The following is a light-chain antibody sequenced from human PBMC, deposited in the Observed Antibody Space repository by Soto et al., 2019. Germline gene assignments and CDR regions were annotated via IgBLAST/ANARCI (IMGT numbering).Light chain of an antibody. CDR2: YVD. CDR3: CSYADGSIYF. V-gene: IGLV2-14*03. J-gene: IGLJ1*01. CDR1: SRDVGAYDY. Sequence: LTQPASVSGSPGQSITISCTGTSRDVGAYDYVSWYLQYPDKAPQLLIYYVDHRPSGVSSRFSGSKSGNTASLTISGLQAEDEGDYYCCSYADGSIYFFGTGTKVTVL.